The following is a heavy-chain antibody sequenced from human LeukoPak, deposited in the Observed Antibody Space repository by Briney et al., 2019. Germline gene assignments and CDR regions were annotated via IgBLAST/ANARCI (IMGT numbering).Heavy chain of an antibody. CDR1: GYSFTTYW. Sequence: GESLRISCKGSGYSFTTYWITWVRQMPGNGLEWMGRIDPSDSYTNYSPSFQGHVTISADKSISTAYLQWSSLKASDTAMYYCARVIHLGELSLYDYWGQGTLVTVSS. CDR3: ARVIHLGELSLYDY. V-gene: IGHV5-10-1*01. CDR2: IDPSDSYT. D-gene: IGHD3-16*02. J-gene: IGHJ4*02.